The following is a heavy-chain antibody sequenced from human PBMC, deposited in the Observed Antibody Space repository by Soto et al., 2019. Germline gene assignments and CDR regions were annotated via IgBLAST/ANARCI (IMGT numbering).Heavy chain of an antibody. J-gene: IGHJ3*02. CDR3: ARGRIVASIHDAFES. Sequence: QGQLLQSGDEVKTPGASVRVSCRASGYPFTSYGISWVRQAPGQGLEWVAWISAYNGKRDTAQKFQDRVTMTLDTSTDTAHMDRGDLTSADTAVYYCARGRIVASIHDAFESWGQGTKVTVSS. D-gene: IGHD5-12*01. CDR1: GYPFTSYG. V-gene: IGHV1-18*01. CDR2: ISAYNGKR.